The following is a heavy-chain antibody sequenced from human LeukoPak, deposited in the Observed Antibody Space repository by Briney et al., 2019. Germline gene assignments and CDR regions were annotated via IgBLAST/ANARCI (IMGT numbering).Heavy chain of an antibody. J-gene: IGHJ4*02. CDR2: ISGDGGST. D-gene: IGHD6-19*01. CDR3: AKGPYSSGWYAFDY. Sequence: PGGSLRLSCAASGFTFDDYAMHWVRQAPGKGLEWVSLISGDGGSTYYADSVKGRFTISRDNSKNSLYLQMNSLRTEDTALYYCAKGPYSSGWYAFDYWGQGTLVTVSS. CDR1: GFTFDDYA. V-gene: IGHV3-43*02.